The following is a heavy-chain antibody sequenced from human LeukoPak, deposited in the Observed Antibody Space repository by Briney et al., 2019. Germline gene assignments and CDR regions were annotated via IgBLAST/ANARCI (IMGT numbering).Heavy chain of an antibody. J-gene: IGHJ5*02. CDR3: ARSQPWFDP. V-gene: IGHV4-4*09. CDR1: GGSISSYC. CDR2: IYTSGST. D-gene: IGHD1-1*01. Sequence: PSETLSLTCTVSGGSISSYCWSWIRQPPGKGLEWIGYIYTSGSTNYNPSLKSRVTISVDTSKNQFSLKLSSVTAADTAVYYCARSQPWFDPWGQGTLVTVSS.